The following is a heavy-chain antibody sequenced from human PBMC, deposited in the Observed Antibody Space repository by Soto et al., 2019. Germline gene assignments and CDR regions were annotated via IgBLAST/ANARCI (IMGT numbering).Heavy chain of an antibody. D-gene: IGHD6-19*01. J-gene: IGHJ3*02. V-gene: IGHV3-21*01. CDR2: ISSSSSYI. CDR1: GGTIGNHS. Sequence: AAGGTIGNHSVHRISQNPGKGLEWVSSISSSSSYIYYADSVKGRFTISRDNAKNSLYLQMNSLRAEDTAVYYCARGRSSGWYDPSGAFDIWGQGTMVT. CDR3: ARGRSSGWYDPSGAFDI.